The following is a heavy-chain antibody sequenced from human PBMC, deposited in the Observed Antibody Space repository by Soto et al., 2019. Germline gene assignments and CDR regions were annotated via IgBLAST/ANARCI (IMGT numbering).Heavy chain of an antibody. D-gene: IGHD3-22*01. V-gene: IGHV3-30-3*01. Sequence: PGGSLRLSCAPPGFNYSTYTMHWVRQAQGKGLEWVAVISYDGNNKFYADSVKGRFTISRDNSKNTLYMQMNSLRAEDTAVYYCARPYESSGSYLPFGYWGQGTLVTVSS. CDR1: GFNYSTYT. CDR2: ISYDGNNK. J-gene: IGHJ4*02. CDR3: ARPYESSGSYLPFGY.